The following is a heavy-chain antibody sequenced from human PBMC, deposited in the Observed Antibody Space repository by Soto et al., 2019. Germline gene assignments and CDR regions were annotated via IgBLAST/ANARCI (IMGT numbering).Heavy chain of an antibody. CDR1: GFTFSSYG. D-gene: IGHD6-6*01. CDR3: ARDREQLPSYYYGMDV. V-gene: IGHV3-33*01. Sequence: GGSLRLSCAASGFTFSSYGMHWVRQAPGKGLEWVAVIWYDGSNKYYADSVKGRFTISRDNSKNTLYLQMNSLRAEDTAVYYCARDREQLPSYYYGMDVWGQGTTVTVSS. CDR2: IWYDGSNK. J-gene: IGHJ6*02.